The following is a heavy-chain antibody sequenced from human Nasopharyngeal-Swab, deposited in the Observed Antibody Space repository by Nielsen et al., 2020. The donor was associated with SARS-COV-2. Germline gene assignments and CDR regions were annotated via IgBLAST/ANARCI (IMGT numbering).Heavy chain of an antibody. V-gene: IGHV3-7*03. J-gene: IGHJ5*02. D-gene: IGHD5-12*01. CDR3: ARISRGYTGYVDQNWFDP. Sequence: GESLKISCAASGFTFSSYWMSWVRQAPGKGLECVANINQDGSPKYYVESVKGRFTVSRDNAVNLMYLQMDNLRAEDTAIYYCARISRGYTGYVDQNWFDPWGQGTLVTVSS. CDR2: INQDGSPK. CDR1: GFTFSSYW.